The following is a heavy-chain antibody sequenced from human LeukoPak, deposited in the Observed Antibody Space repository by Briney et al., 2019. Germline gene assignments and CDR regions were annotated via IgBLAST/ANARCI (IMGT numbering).Heavy chain of an antibody. CDR3: ARVWELSFDY. J-gene: IGHJ4*02. CDR2: NS. Sequence: GGSLRLSCAASGFTFSGSAMSWVRQAPGEGLEWVSLNSYYTDSVRGRFTISRDNSKDTLFLQMNSLRAEDTAVYYCARVWELSFDYWGQGTLVTVSS. CDR1: GFTFSGSA. V-gene: IGHV3-23*01. D-gene: IGHD1-26*01.